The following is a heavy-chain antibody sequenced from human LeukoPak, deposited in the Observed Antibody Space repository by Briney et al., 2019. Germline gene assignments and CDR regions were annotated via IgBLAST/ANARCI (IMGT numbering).Heavy chain of an antibody. CDR1: GFTFDDYA. CDR2: ISWNSGSI. J-gene: IGHJ3*02. D-gene: IGHD3-22*01. CDR3: ARDATMIVVVPDAFDI. Sequence: GGSLRLSCAASGFTFDDYAMHWVRQAPGKGLAWVSGISWNSGSIGYADSVKGRFTISRDNAKNSLYLQMNSLRAEDTAVYYCARDATMIVVVPDAFDIWGQGTMVTVSS. V-gene: IGHV3-9*01.